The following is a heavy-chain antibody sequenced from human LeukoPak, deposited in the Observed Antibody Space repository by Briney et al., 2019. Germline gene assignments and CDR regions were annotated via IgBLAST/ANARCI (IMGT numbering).Heavy chain of an antibody. V-gene: IGHV3-21*04. J-gene: IGHJ5*02. CDR2: ISSSSIYI. Sequence: GGSLRLSCAASGFTFSSYSMNWVRQAPGKGLEWVSYISSSSIYIYYADSVKGRFTISRDNSKNTLYLQMNSLRAEDTAVYYCAARPSVLYYSDPGSYYLWGFDPWGQGTLVTVSS. CDR1: GFTFSSYS. D-gene: IGHD3-10*01. CDR3: AARPSVLYYSDPGSYYLWGFDP.